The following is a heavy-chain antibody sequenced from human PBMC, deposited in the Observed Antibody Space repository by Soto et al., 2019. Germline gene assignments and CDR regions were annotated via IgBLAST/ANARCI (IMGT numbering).Heavy chain of an antibody. CDR1: GFTFSSYA. CDR2: ISGSGGST. D-gene: IGHD6-13*01. V-gene: IGHV3-23*01. CDR3: AKVFNPGAAAGTWAFDI. J-gene: IGHJ3*02. Sequence: GGSLRLSCAASGFTFSSYAMSWVRQAPGKGLEWVSAISGSGGSTYYADSVKGRFTISRDNSKNTLYLQMNSLRAEDTAVYYCAKVFNPGAAAGTWAFDIWGQGTMVTVSS.